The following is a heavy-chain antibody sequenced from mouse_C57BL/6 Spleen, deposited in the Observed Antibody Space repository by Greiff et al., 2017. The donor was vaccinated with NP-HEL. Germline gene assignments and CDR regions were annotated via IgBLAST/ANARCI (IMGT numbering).Heavy chain of an antibody. Sequence: QVTLKESGPGILQPSQTLSLTCSFSGFSLSTFGMGVGWIRQPSGKGLEWLAHIWWDDDKYYNPALKSRLTISKDTSKNQVFLKIANVDTADTATYYCARMDRYYYGSSYGYFDVWGTGTTVTVSS. CDR1: GFSLSTFGMG. D-gene: IGHD1-1*01. CDR2: IWWDDDK. V-gene: IGHV8-8*01. J-gene: IGHJ1*03. CDR3: ARMDRYYYGSSYGYFDV.